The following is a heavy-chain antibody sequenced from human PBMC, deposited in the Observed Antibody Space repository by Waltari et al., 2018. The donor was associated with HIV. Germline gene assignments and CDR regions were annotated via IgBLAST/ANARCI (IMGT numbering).Heavy chain of an antibody. D-gene: IGHD3-3*01. CDR2: KNDKNRQA. CDR1: GSTFTSHG. CDR3: ARVGRGDQYDFWNASMTGGGDY. J-gene: IGHJ4*02. V-gene: IGHV1-18*01. Sequence: QVQLVQSGREVKKPGASVTVSCQTPGSTFTSHGISWVRQALGQGLDWGGKKNDKNRQARFAQEDQDRVSMTTDLATRTAYMQLRSLRSDDAAVYYCARVGRGDQYDFWNASMTGGGDYWGQGTLVTFSS.